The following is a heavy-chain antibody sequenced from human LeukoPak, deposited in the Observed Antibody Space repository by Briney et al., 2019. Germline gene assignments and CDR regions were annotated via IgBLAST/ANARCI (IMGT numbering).Heavy chain of an antibody. D-gene: IGHD3-3*01. CDR1: GGSISSSSYY. CDR3: ATNTIFGVSWFDP. Sequence: SETLSLTCTVSGGSISSSSYYWGWIRQPPGKGLEWIGSIYYSWSTYYNPSLKSRVTISVDTSKNQFSLKLSSVTAADTAVYYCATNTIFGVSWFDPWGQGTLVTVSS. J-gene: IGHJ5*02. V-gene: IGHV4-39*01. CDR2: IYYSWST.